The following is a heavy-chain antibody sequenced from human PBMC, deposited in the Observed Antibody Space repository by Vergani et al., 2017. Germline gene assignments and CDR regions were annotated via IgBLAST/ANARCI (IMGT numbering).Heavy chain of an antibody. Sequence: EVQLLESGGGLVQPGGSLRLSCAASGFTFSSYAMSWVRQAPGKGLEWVSSISGSGGSTYYADSVKGRFTISRDNSKNTLYLQMNSLRAEDTAVYYCAKYRLDRYYYGMDVWGQGTTVTVSS. V-gene: IGHV3-23*01. CDR3: AKYRLDRYYYGMDV. CDR1: GFTFSSYA. J-gene: IGHJ6*02. CDR2: ISGSGGST. D-gene: IGHD3/OR15-3a*01.